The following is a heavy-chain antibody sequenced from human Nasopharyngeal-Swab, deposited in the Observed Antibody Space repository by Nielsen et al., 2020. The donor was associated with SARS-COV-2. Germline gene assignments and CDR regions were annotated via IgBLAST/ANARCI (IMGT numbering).Heavy chain of an antibody. D-gene: IGHD1-26*01. V-gene: IGHV4-39*02. CDR1: GGSISSSSYY. CDR3: ARERGGIVGAMVYYYYGMDV. CDR2: IYYSGST. Sequence: SETLSLTCTVSGGSISSSSYYWGWIRQPPGKGLEWIGSIYYSGSTYYNPSLKSRVTISVDTSKNQFSLKLSSVTAADTAVYYCARERGGIVGAMVYYYYGMDVWGQGTTVTVSS. J-gene: IGHJ6*02.